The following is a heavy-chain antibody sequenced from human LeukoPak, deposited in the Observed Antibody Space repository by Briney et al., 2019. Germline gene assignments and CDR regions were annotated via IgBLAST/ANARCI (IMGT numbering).Heavy chain of an antibody. CDR3: ARGRGGYDRLGGPYSYYYYMDV. Sequence: LETLSLTCAVYGGSFSGYYWSWIRQPPGKGLEWIGEINHSGSTNYNPSLKSRVTISVDTSKNQFSLKLSSVTAADTAVYYCARGRGGYDRLGGPYSYYYYMDVWGKGTTVTVSS. V-gene: IGHV4-34*01. CDR2: INHSGST. D-gene: IGHD5-12*01. J-gene: IGHJ6*03. CDR1: GGSFSGYY.